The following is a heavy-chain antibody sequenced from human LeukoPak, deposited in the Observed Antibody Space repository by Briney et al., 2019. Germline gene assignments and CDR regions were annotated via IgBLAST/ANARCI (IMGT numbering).Heavy chain of an antibody. CDR3: VRGGPVRGVIITRWFDP. D-gene: IGHD3-10*01. V-gene: IGHV4-34*01. J-gene: IGHJ5*02. Sequence: PSETLSLTCAVYGGSFSGYYWSWIRQPPGKGLEWIGEINHSGSTNYNPSLKSRVTISVDTSKNQFSLKLSSVTAADTAVYYCVRGGPVRGVIITRWFDPWGQGTLVTVSS. CDR1: GGSFSGYY. CDR2: INHSGST.